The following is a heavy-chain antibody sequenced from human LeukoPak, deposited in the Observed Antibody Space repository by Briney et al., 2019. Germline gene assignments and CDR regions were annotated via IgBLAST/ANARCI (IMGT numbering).Heavy chain of an antibody. CDR1: GHTFTSYY. V-gene: IGHV1-46*01. CDR2: INPSGGST. Sequence: ASVKVSCKASGHTFTSYYMHWVRQAPGQGLEWMGIINPSGGSTSYAQKFQGRVTIIADKSTSTAYVELSSLRSEDTAVYYCASRPRSGYDWMDYWGQGTLVTVSS. D-gene: IGHD5-12*01. CDR3: ASRPRSGYDWMDY. J-gene: IGHJ4*02.